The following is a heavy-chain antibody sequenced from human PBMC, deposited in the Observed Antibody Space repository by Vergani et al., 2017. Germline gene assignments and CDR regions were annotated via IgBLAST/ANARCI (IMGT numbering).Heavy chain of an antibody. Sequence: EVQLLESGGGLVQPGGSLRLSCAASGFTFSSYAMSWVRQAPGKGLEWVSAISGSGGSTYYADSVKGRFTISRDNSKNTLYLQMNSLRAEDTAVYYCAKSVGYCSGSSCSYCYYMDVWGKGTTVTVSS. V-gene: IGHV3-23*01. CDR1: GFTFSSYA. J-gene: IGHJ6*03. D-gene: IGHD2-15*01. CDR3: AKSVGYCSGSSCSYCYYMDV. CDR2: ISGSGGST.